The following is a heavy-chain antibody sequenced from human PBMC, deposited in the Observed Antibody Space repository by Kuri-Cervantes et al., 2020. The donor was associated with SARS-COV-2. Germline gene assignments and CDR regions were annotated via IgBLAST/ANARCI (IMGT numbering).Heavy chain of an antibody. D-gene: IGHD2-2*02. V-gene: IGHV4-59*12. CDR2: IYYSGST. J-gene: IGHJ6*02. Sequence: SETLSLTFTVSGGSISSYYWSWIRQPPGKGLEWIGYIYYSGSTNYNPSLKSRVTISVDTSKNQFSLKLSSVTAADTAVYYCARRYCSSTSCYTDYGMDVWGQGTTVTVSS. CDR3: ARRYCSSTSCYTDYGMDV. CDR1: GGSISSYY.